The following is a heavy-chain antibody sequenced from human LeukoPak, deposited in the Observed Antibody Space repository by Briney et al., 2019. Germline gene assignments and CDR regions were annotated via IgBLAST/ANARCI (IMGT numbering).Heavy chain of an antibody. CDR2: ISGSGGST. Sequence: GGSLRLSCAASGFTFSSYAMSWVRQAPGKGLEWVSAISGSGGSTYYADSVKGGFTISRDNFKNTLYLQMNSLRAEDTAVYYCAGGGYDFWSGYSNWFDPWGQGTLVTVSS. CDR3: AGGGYDFWSGYSNWFDP. V-gene: IGHV3-23*01. J-gene: IGHJ5*02. CDR1: GFTFSSYA. D-gene: IGHD3-3*01.